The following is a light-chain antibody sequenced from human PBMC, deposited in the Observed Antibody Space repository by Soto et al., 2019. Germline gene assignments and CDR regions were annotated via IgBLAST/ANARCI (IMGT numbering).Light chain of an antibody. CDR2: GAS. CDR1: QSLDNY. Sequence: DIQMTQFPSSLSASVGDRVTITCRARQSLDNYLNWYQQKPGKVPNLLIYGASSLQSGVPSRFSGSGSETEFSLTIRSLQPEDFATYYCQQTHSVPYTFGQGTKVEIK. V-gene: IGKV1-39*01. J-gene: IGKJ1*01. CDR3: QQTHSVPYT.